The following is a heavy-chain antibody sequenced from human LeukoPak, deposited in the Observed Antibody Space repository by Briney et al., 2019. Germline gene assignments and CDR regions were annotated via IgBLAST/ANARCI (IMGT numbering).Heavy chain of an antibody. CDR3: ARLPGSYSGFIYFDY. D-gene: IGHD1-26*01. Sequence: GESLKISCKGSGYSSTSYWIGWVRQMPVKGLEWMGSIYPGDSDTRYSPSFQGQVTISADKSISTAYLQWSSLKASDTAMYYCARLPGSYSGFIYFDYWGQGTLVTVSS. CDR1: GYSSTSYW. J-gene: IGHJ4*02. CDR2: IYPGDSDT. V-gene: IGHV5-51*01.